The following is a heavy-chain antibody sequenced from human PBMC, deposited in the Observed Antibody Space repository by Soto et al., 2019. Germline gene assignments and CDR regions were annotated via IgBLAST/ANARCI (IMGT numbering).Heavy chain of an antibody. D-gene: IGHD2-8*01. V-gene: IGHV4-59*01. Sequence: SETLSLTCTVSGGSISDFYWSWIRQPPGKGLEWIGYISYSGNTNYNPSLKSRVSISVDTSKNQLSLNLTSVTAADTAVYYCARAPMVLSRSYFDSWGQGTPVTVSS. J-gene: IGHJ4*02. CDR3: ARAPMVLSRSYFDS. CDR2: ISYSGNT. CDR1: GGSISDFY.